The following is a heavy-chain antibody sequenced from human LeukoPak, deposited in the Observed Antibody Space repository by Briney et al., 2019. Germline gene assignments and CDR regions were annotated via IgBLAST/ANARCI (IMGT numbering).Heavy chain of an antibody. CDR2: IYHSGST. CDR3: ASLRYYYGSGSYSKDYYYYGMDV. CDR1: GGSISSGGYS. V-gene: IGHV4-30-2*01. J-gene: IGHJ6*02. Sequence: SQTLSLTCAVSGGSISSGGYSWSWIRQPPGKGLEWIGYIYHSGSTYYNPSLKSRVTISVDRSKNQFSLKLSSVTAADTAVYYCASLRYYYGSGSYSKDYYYYGMDVWGQGTTVTVSS. D-gene: IGHD3-10*01.